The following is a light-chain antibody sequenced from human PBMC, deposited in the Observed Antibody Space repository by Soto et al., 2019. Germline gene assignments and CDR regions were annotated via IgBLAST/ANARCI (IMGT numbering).Light chain of an antibody. CDR3: QEYSSY. J-gene: IGKJ4*01. V-gene: IGKV1-5*01. Sequence: DIQMTQSPSILSASVGDRVTITCRAGRNITKWLAWYQQKPGKAPRVLIYEASNLESGVPSRFSGSGSGTEFTLTISSLQPDDFATYYCQEYSSYFGGGTRVEIK. CDR2: EAS. CDR1: RNITKW.